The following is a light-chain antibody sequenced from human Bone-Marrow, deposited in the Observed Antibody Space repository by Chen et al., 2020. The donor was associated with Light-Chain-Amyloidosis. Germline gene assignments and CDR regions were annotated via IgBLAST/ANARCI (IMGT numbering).Light chain of an antibody. J-gene: IGLJ3*02. CDR3: QTWGTGIV. CDR1: SGHSSYA. Sequence: QLVLTQSPSASASLGASVKLTCPLSSGHSSYAIAWHQQQPEKGPRYLMKLNSDGSHSKGDGIPDRFSGSSSGAERYLTISSLQSEDEADYYCQTWGTGIVFGGGTKLTVL. V-gene: IGLV4-69*01. CDR2: LNSDGSH.